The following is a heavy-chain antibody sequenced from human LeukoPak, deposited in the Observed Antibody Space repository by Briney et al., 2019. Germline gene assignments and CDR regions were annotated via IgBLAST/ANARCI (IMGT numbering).Heavy chain of an antibody. V-gene: IGHV3-48*03. D-gene: IGHD4-11*01. Sequence: GGSLRISCAASGFTFSSYEMQWVRKAPGKGLKWVSYISSGGRPISYADSVKGRFTISRDTAKNSLNLQMNSLRADDTADYYCLRDTTVASGLNAFDVWGQGTMVTVSS. CDR1: GFTFSSYE. J-gene: IGHJ3*01. CDR3: LRDTTVASGLNAFDV. CDR2: ISSGGRPI.